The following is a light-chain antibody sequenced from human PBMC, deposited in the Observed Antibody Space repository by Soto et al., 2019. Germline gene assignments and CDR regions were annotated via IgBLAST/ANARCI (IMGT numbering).Light chain of an antibody. V-gene: IGKV3-20*01. CDR2: GAS. CDR3: QQYGSAPPLT. J-gene: IGKJ4*01. Sequence: EIVLTQSPGTLSLSPGERATLSCRASQSVRSNYLAWYQQKPGQAPSLLIYGASSRATGIPARFSGSGSGTDFTLTISSLEPEDFALYYCQQYGSAPPLTFGGGTKVDIK. CDR1: QSVRSNY.